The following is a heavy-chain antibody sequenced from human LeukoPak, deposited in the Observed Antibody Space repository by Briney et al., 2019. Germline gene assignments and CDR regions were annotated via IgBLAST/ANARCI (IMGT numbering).Heavy chain of an antibody. CDR2: ISSNGGST. CDR1: GFTFGSYA. V-gene: IGHV3-64*01. Sequence: HPGGSLRLSCAASGFTFGSYAMHWVRQAPGKGLEYASAISSNGGSTYYANSVKGRFTISRDNSKNTLYLQMGSLRAEDMAVYYCARGRSSGWYRAFDIWGQGTMVTVSS. CDR3: ARGRSSGWYRAFDI. D-gene: IGHD6-19*01. J-gene: IGHJ3*02.